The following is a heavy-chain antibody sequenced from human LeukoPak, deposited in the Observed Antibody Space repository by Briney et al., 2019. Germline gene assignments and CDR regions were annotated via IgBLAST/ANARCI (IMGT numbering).Heavy chain of an antibody. CDR1: GVSISSYY. CDR2: IYYSGST. D-gene: IGHD3-9*01. Sequence: SETLSLTCTVSGVSISSYYWSWIRQPPGKGLEWIGYIYYSGSTNYNPSLKSRVTISVDTSKNQFSLKLSSVTATDTAVYYCARADKHYDLLTGFYGPLGAFDIWGQGTMVTVSS. CDR3: ARADKHYDLLTGFYGPLGAFDI. J-gene: IGHJ3*02. V-gene: IGHV4-59*01.